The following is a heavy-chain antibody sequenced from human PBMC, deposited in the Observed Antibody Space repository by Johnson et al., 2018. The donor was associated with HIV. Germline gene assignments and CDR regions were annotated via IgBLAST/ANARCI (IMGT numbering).Heavy chain of an antibody. V-gene: IGHV3-15*01. Sequence: EVQLVESGGGLEQPGGSLRLSCAASGFTFSSYWMSWVRQAPGKGLEWVGRIKSKTDGGTTDYAAPVKGRFTISRDDSKNTLYLQMNSLKTEDTAVYYCTTYSIIHAFDIWGQGTMVTVSS. D-gene: IGHD6-13*01. CDR2: IKSKTDGGTT. J-gene: IGHJ3*02. CDR1: GFTFSSYW. CDR3: TTYSIIHAFDI.